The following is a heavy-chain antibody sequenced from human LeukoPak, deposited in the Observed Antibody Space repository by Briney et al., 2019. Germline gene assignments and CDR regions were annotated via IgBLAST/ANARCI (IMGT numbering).Heavy chain of an antibody. CDR1: GLTFGDYA. J-gene: IGHJ4*02. CDR2: IRSIAYGGTT. D-gene: IGHD3-3*01. Sequence: GRSLRLSCTVSGLTFGDYAMSWVRQAPEKGLEWGGFIRSIAYGGTTDYAACVKGKFTISRDDSKSIAYLQMNSLKSEDTAVYYCARLRGIPVFGVVTKSTSYFDYWGQGTLVTVSS. V-gene: IGHV3-49*04. CDR3: ARLRGIPVFGVVTKSTSYFDY.